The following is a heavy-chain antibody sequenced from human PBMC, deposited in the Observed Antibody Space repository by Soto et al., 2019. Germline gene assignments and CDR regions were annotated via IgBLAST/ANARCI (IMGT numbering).Heavy chain of an antibody. CDR2: INSDGSIT. V-gene: IGHV3-74*01. CDR3: ASAPAGSGSPIDY. CDR1: GFSFSSHW. D-gene: IGHD3-10*01. Sequence: GGSLRLSCAASGFSFSSHWMYWVRQAPGKGLVWVSRINSDGSITTYADSVKGRFTISRDNAKNSLYLQMNSLRAEDTAVYYCASAPAGSGSPIDYWGQGTLVTVSS. J-gene: IGHJ4*02.